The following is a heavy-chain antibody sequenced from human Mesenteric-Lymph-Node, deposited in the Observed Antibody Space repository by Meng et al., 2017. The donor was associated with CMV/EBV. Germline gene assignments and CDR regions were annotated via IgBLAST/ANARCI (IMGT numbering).Heavy chain of an antibody. CDR3: ARRFGSRYDY. CDR2: AYYRSKWYN. CDR1: GDSVSSNSAA. J-gene: IGHJ4*02. V-gene: IGHV6-1*01. Sequence: LRLSCAISGDSVSSNSAAWNWIRQSPSRGLEWLGRAYYRSKWYNDYALSVKSRITMNVDTSKNHFSLQLDSVTPEDTATYFCARRFGSRYDYWGQGTLVTVSS. D-gene: IGHD3-16*01.